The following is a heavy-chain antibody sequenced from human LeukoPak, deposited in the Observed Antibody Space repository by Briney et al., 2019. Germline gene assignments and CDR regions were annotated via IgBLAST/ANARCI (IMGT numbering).Heavy chain of an antibody. CDR3: ARASRAGYDVFDY. Sequence: PGGSLRLSCAASGFTFSSYSTNWVRQAPGKGLEWVSSISSSSSYIYYADSVKGRFTISRDNAKNSLYLQMNSLRAEDTAVYYCARASRAGYDVFDYWGQGTLVTVSS. J-gene: IGHJ4*02. V-gene: IGHV3-21*01. CDR1: GFTFSSYS. CDR2: ISSSSSYI. D-gene: IGHD5-12*01.